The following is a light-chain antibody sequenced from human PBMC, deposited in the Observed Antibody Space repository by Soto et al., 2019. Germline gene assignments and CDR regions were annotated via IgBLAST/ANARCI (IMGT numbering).Light chain of an antibody. Sequence: QSALTQPASVSGSPGQSITISCTGTSSDVGGYNYVSWYQQHPGKAPKFMIYDVSNRPSGVSTRFSGSKSGNTASLTISGLQAEDEADYSCNSDTTSNTRQIVFGTGTKVTVL. CDR3: NSDTTSNTRQIV. J-gene: IGLJ1*01. V-gene: IGLV2-14*01. CDR2: DVS. CDR1: SSDVGGYNY.